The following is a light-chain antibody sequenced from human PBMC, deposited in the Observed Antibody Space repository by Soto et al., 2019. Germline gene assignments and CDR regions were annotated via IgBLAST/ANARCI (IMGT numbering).Light chain of an antibody. V-gene: IGKV1-39*01. CDR1: QSISSH. CDR3: QQSASTPPT. CDR2: DAS. J-gene: IGKJ4*01. Sequence: DIQMTQSPSSLSASVGDRVTITCRASQSISSHLNWYQQKPGKAPKLLIYDASSLQSGVPSRFSGRGSGTAFTLTISSLQPEDFATYYCQQSASTPPTFGGGTKVEIK.